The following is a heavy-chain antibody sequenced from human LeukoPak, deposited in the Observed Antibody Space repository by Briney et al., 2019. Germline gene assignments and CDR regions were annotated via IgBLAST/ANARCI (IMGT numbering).Heavy chain of an antibody. D-gene: IGHD3-3*01. V-gene: IGHV3-21*01. CDR1: GFPFSSYS. J-gene: IGHJ6*03. CDR3: ARGGVLYYYYIDV. Sequence: GGPLRLSCAASGFPFSSYSMNWVRQAPGKGLEWVSSISTSSSYIYYADSVKGRFTISRDNARNSLYLEMNSLRAEDTAVYYCARGGVLYYYYIDVWGKGTTVTISS. CDR2: ISTSSSYI.